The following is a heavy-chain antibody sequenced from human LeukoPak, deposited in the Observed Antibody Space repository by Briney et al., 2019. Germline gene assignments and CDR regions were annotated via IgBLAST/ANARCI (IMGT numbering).Heavy chain of an antibody. CDR2: IYYSGTT. CDR3: ARDQGVGSGWFYFDY. J-gene: IGHJ4*02. V-gene: IGHV4-59*12. Sequence: KPSETLSLTCTVSGGSISSYYWNWIRQPPGKGLEWVGYIYYSGTTNYNPSLTSRVSMSVDTSKNQFSLQLNSVTPEDTAVYYCARDQGVGSGWFYFDYWGQGTLVTVSS. D-gene: IGHD6-19*01. CDR1: GGSISSYY.